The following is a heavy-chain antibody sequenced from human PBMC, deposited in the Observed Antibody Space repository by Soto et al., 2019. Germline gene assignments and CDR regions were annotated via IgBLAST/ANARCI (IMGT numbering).Heavy chain of an antibody. V-gene: IGHV4-59*01. CDR3: ARVSSSWYYMDV. CDR1: GGSTSSYY. J-gene: IGHJ6*03. D-gene: IGHD6-13*01. Sequence: SETLALTCIVSGGSTSSYYWSWIRQPPGKGLEWIGYIYYSGSTNYNPSLKSRVTISVDTSKNQFSLKLSSVTAADTAVYYCARVSSSWYYMDVWGKGTTVTVSS. CDR2: IYYSGST.